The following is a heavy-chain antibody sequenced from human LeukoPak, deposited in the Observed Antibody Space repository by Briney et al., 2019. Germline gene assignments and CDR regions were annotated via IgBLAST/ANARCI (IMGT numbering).Heavy chain of an antibody. CDR2: IYHSGST. J-gene: IGHJ4*02. V-gene: IGHV4-38-2*02. D-gene: IGHD7-27*01. Sequence: SETLSLTCTVSGYSISSGYYWGWIRQPPGKGLEWIGSIYHSGSTYYNPSLKSRVTISVDTSKNQFSLKLSSVTAADTAVYYCARVRLSHWGSPFYFDYWGQGTLVTVSS. CDR3: ARVRLSHWGSPFYFDY. CDR1: GYSISSGYY.